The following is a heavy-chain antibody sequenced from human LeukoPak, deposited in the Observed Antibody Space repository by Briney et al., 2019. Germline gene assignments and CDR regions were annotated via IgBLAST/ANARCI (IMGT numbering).Heavy chain of an antibody. V-gene: IGHV4-59*01. D-gene: IGHD3-22*01. CDR2: IYYSGST. J-gene: IGHJ4*02. Sequence: SETLSLTCTVSGGSISSYYWSWIRQPPGKGLEWIGYIYYSGSTNYNPSLKSRVTISVDTSKNQFSLKLSSVTAADTAVYYCARVPSYYYDSKEMYYFDYWGQGTLVTVSS. CDR3: ARVPSYYYDSKEMYYFDY. CDR1: GGSISSYY.